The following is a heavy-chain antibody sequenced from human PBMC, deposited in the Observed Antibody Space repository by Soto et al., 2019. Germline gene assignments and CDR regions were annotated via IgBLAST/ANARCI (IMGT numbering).Heavy chain of an antibody. J-gene: IGHJ4*02. Sequence: GGSLRLSCAASGFTFNAYAMSWVRQAPGKGLEWVSSISGGGSTSYADSVKGRFTISRDNSRNTLYLQMNSLRAEDTALYFCAPPPIGTTVYYWGQGTLVTVS. V-gene: IGHV3-23*01. D-gene: IGHD4-17*01. CDR3: APPPIGTTVYY. CDR1: GFTFNAYA. CDR2: ISGGGST.